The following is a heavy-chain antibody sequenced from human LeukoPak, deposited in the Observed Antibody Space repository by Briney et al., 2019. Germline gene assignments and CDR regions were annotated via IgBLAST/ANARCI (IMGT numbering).Heavy chain of an antibody. CDR2: FDPEDGET. CDR1: GYTLTELS. J-gene: IGHJ4*02. CDR3: AMPRYPDFWSGYKEYYFDY. D-gene: IGHD3-3*01. Sequence: ASVKVSCKVSGYTLTELSMHWVRQAPGKGLEWMGGFDPEDGETIYAQKFQGRVTMTEDTSTDTAYMELSSLRSEDTAVYYCAMPRYPDFWSGYKEYYFDYWGQGTLVTVSS. V-gene: IGHV1-24*01.